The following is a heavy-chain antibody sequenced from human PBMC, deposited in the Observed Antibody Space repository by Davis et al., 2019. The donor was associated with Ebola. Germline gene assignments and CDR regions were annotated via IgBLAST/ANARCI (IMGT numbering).Heavy chain of an antibody. V-gene: IGHV4-39*01. D-gene: IGHD3-16*01. CDR1: GGSISSSSYY. J-gene: IGHJ4*02. CDR3: ARRRPMITFDY. CDR2: IYYSGST. Sequence: GSLRLSCTVSGGSISSSSYYWGWIRQPPGKGLEWIGSIYYSGSTYYNPSLKSRVTISVDTSKNQFSLKLSSVTAADTAVYYCARRRPMITFDYWGQGTLVTVSS.